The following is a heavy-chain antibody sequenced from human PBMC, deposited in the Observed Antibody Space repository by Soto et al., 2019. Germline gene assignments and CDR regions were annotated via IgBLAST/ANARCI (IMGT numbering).Heavy chain of an antibody. D-gene: IGHD3-16*01. CDR1: GFTFSNAW. CDR3: TTDGGWGADAFDI. CDR2: IKSKTDGGTT. Sequence: GGSLRLSCAASGFTFSNAWMSWVRQAPGKGLEWVGRIKSKTDGGTTDYAAPVKGRFTISRDDSKNTLYLQMNSLKTEDTAVYYCTTDGGWGADAFDIWGQGTMVTVSS. V-gene: IGHV3-15*01. J-gene: IGHJ3*02.